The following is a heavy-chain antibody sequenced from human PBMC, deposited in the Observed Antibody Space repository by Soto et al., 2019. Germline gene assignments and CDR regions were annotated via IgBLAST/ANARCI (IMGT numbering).Heavy chain of an antibody. CDR3: TAPRDEYGSGVSWFTYGMDI. Sequence: HPGGSLRLSCSVSGFTFSSYAMHWVRQAPGKGLEYVSGISSNGGSTYYADSVKGRFTISRDNSKNTLYLQMKRLTVDDTAIYYCTAPRDEYGSGVSWFTYGMDIWGQGTTVTVSS. CDR2: ISSNGGST. D-gene: IGHD3-10*01. J-gene: IGHJ6*02. CDR1: GFTFSSYA. V-gene: IGHV3-64D*06.